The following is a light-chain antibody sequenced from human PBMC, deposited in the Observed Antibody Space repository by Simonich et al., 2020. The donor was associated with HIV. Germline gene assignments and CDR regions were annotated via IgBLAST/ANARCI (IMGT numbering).Light chain of an antibody. V-gene: IGKV4-1*01. CDR2: LAS. CDR1: QSVLYSPTNKNY. J-gene: IGKJ1*01. CDR3: QQYLSIPRT. Sequence: DILMTQSPDSLAVSLVYRATINSKSSQSVLYSPTNKNYLGWYQQKPGQPHKLLSFLASTRASGVPDRFSGSGSGTYFTFTITNLKAEDVAVYYCQQYLSIPRTFGQGTKVEIK.